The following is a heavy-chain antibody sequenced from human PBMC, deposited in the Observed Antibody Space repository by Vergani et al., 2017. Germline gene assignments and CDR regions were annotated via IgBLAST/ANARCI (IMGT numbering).Heavy chain of an antibody. CDR1: GGSISSYY. Sequence: QVQLQESGPGLVKPSETLSLTCTVSGGSISSYYWSWIRQPPGKGLEWIGYIYYSGSTNYNPSLKSRVTISVDTYKNQFSLKLSSVTAADTAVYYCARDLRGYGYNLGWFDPWGQGTLVTVSS. CDR2: IYYSGST. V-gene: IGHV4-59*01. D-gene: IGHD5-18*01. J-gene: IGHJ5*02. CDR3: ARDLRGYGYNLGWFDP.